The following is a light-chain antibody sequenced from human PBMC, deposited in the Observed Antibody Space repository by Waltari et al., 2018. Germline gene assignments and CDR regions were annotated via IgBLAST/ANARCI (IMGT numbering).Light chain of an antibody. CDR1: QKITTS. CDR2: DAS. CDR3: QQSYRTPPT. V-gene: IGKV1-39*01. J-gene: IGKJ4*01. Sequence: DIQMTQSPSSLSASVGDRVTITCRASQKITTSLNWYQQKLGKAPKPIIYDASSVQTGVPARFRGSGSETDFNLTISSLQPEDFAIYYCQQSYRTPPTFGGGTRVEI.